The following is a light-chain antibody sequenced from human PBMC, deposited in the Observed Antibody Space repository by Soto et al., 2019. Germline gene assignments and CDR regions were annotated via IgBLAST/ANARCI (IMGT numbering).Light chain of an antibody. CDR1: SGSVSTGYH. J-gene: IGLJ1*01. Sequence: QAVVTQEPSFSVSPGGTVTLTCVLTSGSVSTGYHPSWYQQTPGQAPRTLIYSTNTRSSGVPDRFSGSILGNKAALTIAGAQADDESDYYCVLFMGGGSYVFGTGTKVTVL. V-gene: IGLV8-61*01. CDR3: VLFMGGGSYV. CDR2: STN.